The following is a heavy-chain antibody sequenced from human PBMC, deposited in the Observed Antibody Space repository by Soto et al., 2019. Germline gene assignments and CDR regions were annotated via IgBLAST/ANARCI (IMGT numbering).Heavy chain of an antibody. CDR2: ISYDGTNK. D-gene: IGHD6-19*01. CDR3: ARDPSPYTSGWYGIDF. CDR1: GFMFSAYA. Sequence: PVGSLRLSCAASGFMFSAYAMLWVRQAPGKGLEWVAAISYDGTNKYYADSIKGRFTISRDSSANTLFLQVNSLRREDTAMYYCARDPSPYTSGWYGIDFWGHGTLVTVSS. J-gene: IGHJ4*01. V-gene: IGHV3-30*04.